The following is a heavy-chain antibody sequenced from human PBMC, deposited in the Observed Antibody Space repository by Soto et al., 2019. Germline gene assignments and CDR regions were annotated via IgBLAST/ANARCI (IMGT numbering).Heavy chain of an antibody. Sequence: GGSLRLSCAASGFTFSNSWMHWVRQAPGKGLVWVSRVNSDGRTTTYADSVKGRFTISRDNTKNTLFLQMNSLRAEDTAVYYCARDYDYWGQGTLVTVSS. CDR3: ARDYDY. CDR1: GFTFSNSW. V-gene: IGHV3-74*01. CDR2: VNSDGRTT. J-gene: IGHJ4*02.